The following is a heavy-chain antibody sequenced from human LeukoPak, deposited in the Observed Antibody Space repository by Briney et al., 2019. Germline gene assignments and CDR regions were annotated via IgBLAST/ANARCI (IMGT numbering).Heavy chain of an antibody. Sequence: SVKVSCKASGGTFSSYAISWVRQAPGQGLEWMGRINPNSGGTNYAQKFQGRVTMTRDTPTNTVYMELSSLRTEDTAVYYCASVYLYGMDVWGQGTTVTVSS. V-gene: IGHV1-69*10. D-gene: IGHD2-8*01. CDR1: GGTFSSYA. J-gene: IGHJ6*02. CDR2: INPNSGGT. CDR3: ASVYLYGMDV.